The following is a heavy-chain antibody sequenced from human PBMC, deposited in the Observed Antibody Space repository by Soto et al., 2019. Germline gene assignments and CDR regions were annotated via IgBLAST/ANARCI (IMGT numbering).Heavy chain of an antibody. CDR3: ARGDIMAIFGLDI. CDR1: GYTFTSDF. Sequence: ASVKGYGKASGYTFTSDFINWVRQAPGKGLDCLGWISAYNGNKNYAQNFQGRVTMTRDTSTSTLSMELSSLRSEDTAVYYCARGDIMAIFGLDIW. D-gene: IGHD5-12*01. J-gene: IGHJ3*02. V-gene: IGHV1-18*01. CDR2: ISAYNGNK.